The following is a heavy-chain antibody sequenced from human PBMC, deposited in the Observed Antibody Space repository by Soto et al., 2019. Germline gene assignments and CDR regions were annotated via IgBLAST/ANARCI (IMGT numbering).Heavy chain of an antibody. CDR2: MKPYSGDT. CDR3: ARGSPGPVDH. Sequence: QVQLVQSGAEVRKPGASVKVSCKASGYTFTNFHFNWVRQATGQGLEWIGWMKPYSGDTGYAQNFQGRVTMTRDTSINTAYMEMTSLTSDDTAVYYCARGSPGPVDHWGQGTPVTVSS. J-gene: IGHJ4*02. CDR1: GYTFTNFH. V-gene: IGHV1-8*02. D-gene: IGHD3-10*01.